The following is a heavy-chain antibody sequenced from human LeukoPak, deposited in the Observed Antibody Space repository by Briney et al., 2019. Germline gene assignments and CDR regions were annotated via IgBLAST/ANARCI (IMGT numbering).Heavy chain of an antibody. J-gene: IGHJ6*03. CDR3: AKDQKYSRSSGVGYMDV. Sequence: ASVKVSCKASGYTFTSYYMHWVRQAPGQGLEWMGIINPSGGSTSYAQKFQGRVTMTRDTSTSTVYMELSSLRSEDTAIYYCAKDQKYSRSSGVGYMDVWGKGTTVTVSS. V-gene: IGHV1-46*01. D-gene: IGHD6-6*01. CDR1: GYTFTSYY. CDR2: INPSGGST.